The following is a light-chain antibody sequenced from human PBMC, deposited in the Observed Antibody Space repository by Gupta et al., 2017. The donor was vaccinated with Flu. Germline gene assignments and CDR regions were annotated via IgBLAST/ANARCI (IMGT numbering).Light chain of an antibody. CDR2: RDT. CDR3: QSADITGASRV. CDR1: ALSKQY. Sequence: YPLTQPPAMSVSPGQTAPFTCPGAALSKQYVYWYRQRPGQAPVLLIYRDTERASGIPDRISGSSSGTRVTLTIRRVQTEDEADYYCQSADITGASRVFGGGT. V-gene: IGLV3-25*02. J-gene: IGLJ3*02.